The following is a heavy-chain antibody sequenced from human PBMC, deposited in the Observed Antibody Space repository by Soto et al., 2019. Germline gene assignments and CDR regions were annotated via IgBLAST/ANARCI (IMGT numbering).Heavy chain of an antibody. V-gene: IGHV4-61*01. J-gene: IGHJ5*02. CDR3: ARDAVGKRGSSYYNWFDP. CDR1: GGSVSSGSYY. Sequence: SETLSLTCTVSGGSVSSGSYYWSWIRQPPGKGLEWIGYIYYSGSTNYNPSLKSRVTISVDTSKNQFSLRLSSVTAADTAVYYCARDAVGKRGSSYYNWFDPWGQGTLVTVSS. CDR2: IYYSGST. D-gene: IGHD6-13*01.